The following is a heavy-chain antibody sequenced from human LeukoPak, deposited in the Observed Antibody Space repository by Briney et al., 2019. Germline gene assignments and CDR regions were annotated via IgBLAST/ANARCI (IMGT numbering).Heavy chain of an antibody. V-gene: IGHV3-21*01. CDR2: IGSSSSYI. Sequence: GGSLRLSCAASGFTFSSYSMNWVRQAPGKGLEWVSSIGSSSSYIYYADSAKGRFTISRDNAKNSLHLQMNSLRAEDTAVYYCAASTRHTAMVDYWGQGTLVTVSS. CDR3: AASTRHTAMVDY. J-gene: IGHJ4*02. CDR1: GFTFSSYS. D-gene: IGHD5-18*01.